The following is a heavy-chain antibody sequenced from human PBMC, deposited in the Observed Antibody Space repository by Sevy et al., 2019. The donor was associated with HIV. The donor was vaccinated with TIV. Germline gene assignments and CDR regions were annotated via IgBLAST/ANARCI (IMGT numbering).Heavy chain of an antibody. V-gene: IGHV3-21*01. Sequence: GGSLRLSCAASGFTFSSYSMNWVRQAPGKGLEWVSSISSSSYIYYEDSVKGRFTISRDNAKKSLYLQRNSLRAEDTAVYYFARDGFYCTNGVCYISYYYYGMDVWGQGTTVTVSS. CDR2: ISSSSYI. CDR1: GFTFSSYS. CDR3: ARDGFYCTNGVCYISYYYYGMDV. D-gene: IGHD2-8*01. J-gene: IGHJ6*02.